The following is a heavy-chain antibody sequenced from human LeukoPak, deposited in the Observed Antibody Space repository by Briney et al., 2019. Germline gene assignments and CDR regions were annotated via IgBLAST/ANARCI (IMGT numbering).Heavy chain of an antibody. CDR2: ISSSGSTI. CDR1: GFTFSSYE. D-gene: IGHD3-10*02. J-gene: IGHJ6*04. CDR3: AELGITMIGGA. V-gene: IGHV3-48*03. Sequence: PGGSLRLSCAASGFTFSSYEVNWVRQAPGKGLEWVSYISSSGSTIYYADSVKGRFTISRDNAKNSLYLQMSSLRAEDTAVYYCAELGITMIGGAWGKGTTVTISS.